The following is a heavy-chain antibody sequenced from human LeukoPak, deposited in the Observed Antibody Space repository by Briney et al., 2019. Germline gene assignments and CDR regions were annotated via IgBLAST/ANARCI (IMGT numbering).Heavy chain of an antibody. J-gene: IGHJ4*01. D-gene: IGHD6-13*01. CDR3: ARDGTAAGLYFDL. V-gene: IGHV3-20*04. Sequence: PGGSLRLSCAASGLTFDDHGMSWVRQVAGKGLEWVSGINWDGGSTGYADSVKGRFTISRDNAKNSLYLQMSSLRAEDTAVYYCARDGTAAGLYFDLWGQGTLVTVSS. CDR2: INWDGGST. CDR1: GLTFDDHG.